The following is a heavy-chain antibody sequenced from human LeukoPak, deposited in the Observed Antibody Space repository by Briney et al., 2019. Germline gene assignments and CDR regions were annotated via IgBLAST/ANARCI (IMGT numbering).Heavy chain of an antibody. D-gene: IGHD5-24*01. Sequence: GGSLRLSCAASGFTVSSNYMSWVRQAPGKGLEWVSVIYSGGSTYYADSVKGRFTISRDISKNTLYLQMNSLRAEDTAVYYCARDPGGGYNNYAFDIWGQGTMVTVSS. CDR1: GFTVSSNY. CDR2: IYSGGST. J-gene: IGHJ3*02. V-gene: IGHV3-53*01. CDR3: ARDPGGGYNNYAFDI.